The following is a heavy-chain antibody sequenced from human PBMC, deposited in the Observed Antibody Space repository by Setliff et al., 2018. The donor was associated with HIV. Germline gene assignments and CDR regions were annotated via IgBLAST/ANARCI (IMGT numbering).Heavy chain of an antibody. CDR1: GFTFTDAW. V-gene: IGHV3-15*01. Sequence: GGSLRLSCEASGFTFTDAWMNWVRQAPGKGLEWVGRIKSKSDGETTDYAAPVKGRFTISRDDSRNTVFLQMNSLKTDDTAVYYCARFNDANWELLGGRYYIDYWGQGTVVTVSS. D-gene: IGHD1-26*01. J-gene: IGHJ4*02. CDR2: IKSKSDGETT. CDR3: ARFNDANWELLGGRYYIDY.